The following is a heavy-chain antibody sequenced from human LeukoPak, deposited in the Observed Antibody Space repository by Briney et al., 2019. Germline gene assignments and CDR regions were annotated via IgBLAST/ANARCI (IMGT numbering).Heavy chain of an antibody. J-gene: IGHJ3*02. CDR1: GYTFTSYG. V-gene: IGHV1-18*01. CDR3: ATDWGLDTAMVTDAFDI. Sequence: ASVKVSCKASGYTFTSYGISWVRQAPGQGLEWMGWISAYNGNTNYAQKFQGRVTMTEDTSTDTAYMELSSLRSEDTAVYYCATDWGLDTAMVTDAFDIWGQGTMVTVSS. D-gene: IGHD5-18*01. CDR2: ISAYNGNT.